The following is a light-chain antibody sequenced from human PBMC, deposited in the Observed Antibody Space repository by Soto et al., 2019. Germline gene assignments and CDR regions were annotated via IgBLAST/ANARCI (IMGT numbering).Light chain of an antibody. J-gene: IGKJ5*01. CDR1: QSLLRRNGKTY. CDR2: EVY. CDR3: MKTIQVPLIA. Sequence: EIVMTQSPLSLSATPGRPAPISCKSSQSLLRRNGKTYLYWYVQKSGQPPKLMIYEVYKRFSGVSERFSGRGAGTDFTLKISRVEAEDVGVYYCMKTIQVPLIAFGHGTRLELK. V-gene: IGKV2D-29*01.